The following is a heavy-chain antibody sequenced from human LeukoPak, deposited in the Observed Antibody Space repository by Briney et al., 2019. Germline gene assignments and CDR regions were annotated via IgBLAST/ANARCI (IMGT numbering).Heavy chain of an antibody. CDR1: GITVSSYA. V-gene: IGHV3-23*01. D-gene: IGHD4-17*01. J-gene: IGHJ3*02. CDR2: ISGSGGRT. CDR3: AKDPNGDYIGAFDM. Sequence: GGSLRLSCAASGITVSSYAMTWVRQAPGKGREWVASISGSGGRTLYADSVKGRFTISRDNFKNTLYLQMNSLRAEDTAVYHCAKDPNGDYIGAFDMWGQGTMVTVSP.